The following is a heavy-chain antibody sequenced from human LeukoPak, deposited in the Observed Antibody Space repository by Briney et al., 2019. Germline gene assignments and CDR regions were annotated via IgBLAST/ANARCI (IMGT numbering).Heavy chain of an antibody. Sequence: ASVKVSCKASGYTFSSFGVSWVRQAPGQGLEWMGWISPYNGNTYYLQKVQGRVTVTTDTSTSTAYMELRSLKSDDTAVYYCARTNLDCKNGVCYDYWGQGTLVTVSS. CDR1: GYTFSSFG. V-gene: IGHV1-18*01. CDR3: ARTNLDCKNGVCYDY. D-gene: IGHD2-8*01. J-gene: IGHJ4*02. CDR2: ISPYNGNT.